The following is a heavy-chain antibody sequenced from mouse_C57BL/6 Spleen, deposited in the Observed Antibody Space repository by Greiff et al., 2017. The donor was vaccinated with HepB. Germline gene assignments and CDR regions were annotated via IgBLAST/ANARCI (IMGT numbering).Heavy chain of an antibody. Sequence: VQLQQSGAELVKPGASVKISCKASGYAFSSYWMNWVKQRPGKGLEWIGQIYPGDGDTNYNGKFKGKATLTADKSSSTAYMQLSSLTSEDSAVYFCAPWYYGSSYDYWYFDVWGTGTTVTVSS. V-gene: IGHV1-80*01. CDR3: APWYYGSSYDYWYFDV. CDR1: GYAFSSYW. CDR2: IYPGDGDT. D-gene: IGHD1-1*01. J-gene: IGHJ1*03.